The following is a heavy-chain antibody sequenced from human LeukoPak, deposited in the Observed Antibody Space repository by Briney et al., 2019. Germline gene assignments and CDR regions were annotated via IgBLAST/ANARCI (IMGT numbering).Heavy chain of an antibody. Sequence: PSETLSLTCTVSGGSISSSSYYWGWIRQPPGKGLEWIGSIYYNGSTYYNPSLKSRVTISVDTSKNQFSLKLSPVTAADTAVYYCARDPGIAVAGFDYWGQGTLVTVSS. D-gene: IGHD6-19*01. CDR3: ARDPGIAVAGFDY. CDR1: GGSISSSSYY. J-gene: IGHJ4*02. CDR2: IYYNGST. V-gene: IGHV4-39*02.